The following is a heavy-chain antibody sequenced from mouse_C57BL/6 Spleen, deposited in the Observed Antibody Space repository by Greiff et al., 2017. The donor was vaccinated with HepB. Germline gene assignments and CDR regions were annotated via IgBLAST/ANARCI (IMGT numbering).Heavy chain of an antibody. CDR2: INPSSGYT. CDR1: GYTFTSYW. J-gene: IGHJ4*01. V-gene: IGHV1-7*01. Sequence: VQLQQSGAELAKPGASVKLSCKASGYTFTSYWMHWVKQRPGQGLEWIGYINPSSGYTKYNQKFKDKAKLTADKSSSTAYMQLSSLTYEDSAVYYCARLGSSSYYYAMDYWGQGTSVTVSS. CDR3: ARLGSSSYYYAMDY. D-gene: IGHD1-1*01.